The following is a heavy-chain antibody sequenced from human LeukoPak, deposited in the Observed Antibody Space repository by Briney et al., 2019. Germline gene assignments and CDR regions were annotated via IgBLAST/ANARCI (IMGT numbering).Heavy chain of an antibody. V-gene: IGHV3-9*01. CDR2: ISWNSGSI. Sequence: GGSLRLSCAASGFTFDDYAMHWVWQAPGKGLEWVSGISWNSGSIGYADSVKGRFTISRDNAKNSLYLQMNSLRAEDTALYYCAKSLYYGSGRSGAFDIWGQGTMVTVSS. D-gene: IGHD3-10*01. J-gene: IGHJ3*02. CDR1: GFTFDDYA. CDR3: AKSLYYGSGRSGAFDI.